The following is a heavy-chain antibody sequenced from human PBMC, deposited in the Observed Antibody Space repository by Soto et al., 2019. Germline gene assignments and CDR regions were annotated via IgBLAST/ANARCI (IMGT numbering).Heavy chain of an antibody. CDR3: AKGHYDILTGPNYYYYYGMDV. CDR1: GFNFSSYS. Sequence: GGSLRLSCAASGFNFSSYSMSWVRQAPGKGLEWVSAISGSGGSTYYADSVKGRFTISRDNSKNTLYLQMNSLRAEDTAVYYCAKGHYDILTGPNYYYYYGMDVWGQGTTVTVSS. D-gene: IGHD3-9*01. V-gene: IGHV3-23*01. J-gene: IGHJ6*02. CDR2: ISGSGGST.